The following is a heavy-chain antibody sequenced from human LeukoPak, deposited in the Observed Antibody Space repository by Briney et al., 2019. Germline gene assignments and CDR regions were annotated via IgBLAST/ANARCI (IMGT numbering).Heavy chain of an antibody. Sequence: PSETLSLTCAVSGASISSGGYSCSWIRQPPGKGLEWIGYIYPSGSTYYNPSLKSRVTISINGSKNQFSLNLSSVTAADTAVYYCERGPRSLCGGDCYSGWGQGTQVIVSS. V-gene: IGHV4-30-2*01. CDR1: GASISSGGYS. D-gene: IGHD2-21*01. J-gene: IGHJ4*02. CDR3: ERGPRSLCGGDCYSG. CDR2: IYPSGST.